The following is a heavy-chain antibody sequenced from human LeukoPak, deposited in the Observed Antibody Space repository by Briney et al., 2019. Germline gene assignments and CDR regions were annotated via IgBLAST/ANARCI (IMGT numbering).Heavy chain of an antibody. CDR2: IYYSGST. D-gene: IGHD2-15*01. V-gene: IGHV4-59*01. CDR3: AGFGGGCSGGFDP. J-gene: IGHJ5*02. CDR1: GGSISSYY. Sequence: PSETLSLTCTVSGGSISSYYWSWIRQPPGKGLEWIGYIYYSGSTNYNPSLKSRVTISVDTSKNQFSLKLSSVTAADTAVYYCAGFGGGCSGGFDPWGQGTLVTVSS.